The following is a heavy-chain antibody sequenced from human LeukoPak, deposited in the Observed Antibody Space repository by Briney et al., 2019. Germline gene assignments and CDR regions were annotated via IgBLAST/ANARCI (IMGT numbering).Heavy chain of an antibody. CDR3: ARHGLPAARKDAYNWFDP. V-gene: IGHV5-51*01. CDR1: GYSFTSYW. CDR2: IYPGDSDT. D-gene: IGHD2-2*01. J-gene: IGHJ5*02. Sequence: RGESLKISCKGSGYSFTSYWIGWVRQMPGKGLEWMGIIYPGDSDTRYSPSFQGQVTISADKSISTAYLQWSSLKASDTAMYYCARHGLPAARKDAYNWFDPWGQGTLVTVSS.